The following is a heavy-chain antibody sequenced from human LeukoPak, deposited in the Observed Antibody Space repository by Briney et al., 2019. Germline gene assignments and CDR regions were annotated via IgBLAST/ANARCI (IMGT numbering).Heavy chain of an antibody. CDR1: GFIFDDYS. J-gene: IGHJ4*02. Sequence: PGGSLRLSCAASGFIFDDYSMHWIRQPPGKGLEWIGYIYDRGSTDYNPSLKSRVTITVDTSKNQFSLKLSSVTAADTAVYYCARQAYSGSYAYWGRGTLVTVSS. CDR2: IYDRGST. CDR3: ARQAYSGSYAY. D-gene: IGHD1-26*01. V-gene: IGHV4-59*08.